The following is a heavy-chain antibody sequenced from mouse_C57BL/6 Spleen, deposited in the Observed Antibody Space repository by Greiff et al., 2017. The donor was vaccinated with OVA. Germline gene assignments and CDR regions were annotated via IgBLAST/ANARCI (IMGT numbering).Heavy chain of an antibody. Sequence: VHVKQSGPELVKPGASVKISCKASGYSFTGYYMHWVKQSHGNILDWIGYIYPYNGVSSYNQKFKGKATLTVDKSSSTAYMELRSLTSEDSAVYYCARGGSNYEGGAMDYWGQGTSVTVSS. CDR1: GYSFTGYY. J-gene: IGHJ4*01. CDR3: ARGGSNYEGGAMDY. D-gene: IGHD2-5*01. V-gene: IGHV1-31*01. CDR2: IYPYNGVS.